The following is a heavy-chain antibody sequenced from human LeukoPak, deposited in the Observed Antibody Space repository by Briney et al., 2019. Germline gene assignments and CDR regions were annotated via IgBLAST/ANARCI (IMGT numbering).Heavy chain of an antibody. D-gene: IGHD2-2*01. V-gene: IGHV3-23*01. CDR1: GFTFSSYA. CDR2: ISGSGGST. CDR3: ASAGGYCSSTSCPMGV. Sequence: GGSLRLYCAASGFTFSSYAMSWVRQAPGKGLEWVSAISGSGGSTYYADSVKGRFTISRDNSKNTLYLQMNSLRAEDTAVYYCASAGGYCSSTSCPMGVWGKGTTVTVSS. J-gene: IGHJ6*04.